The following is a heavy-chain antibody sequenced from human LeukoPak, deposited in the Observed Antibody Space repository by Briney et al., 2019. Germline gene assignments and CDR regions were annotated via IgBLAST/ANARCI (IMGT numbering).Heavy chain of an antibody. CDR3: ASNPISAGIFYYYGMDV. J-gene: IGHJ6*02. Sequence: ASVKVFCKASGYPFTDYYMHWVRQAPGQGLEWMGWINPNSGGTDYAQKFQGRVTMTRDTSISTAYMELSRLTSDDTATYYCASNPISAGIFYYYGMDVWGQGTTVTVSS. D-gene: IGHD6-13*01. CDR1: GYPFTDYY. CDR2: INPNSGGT. V-gene: IGHV1-2*02.